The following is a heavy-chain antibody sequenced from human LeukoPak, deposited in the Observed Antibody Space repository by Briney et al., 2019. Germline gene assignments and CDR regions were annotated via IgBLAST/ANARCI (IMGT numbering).Heavy chain of an antibody. CDR3: ARPDCSGGSCYSSGAFDI. J-gene: IGHJ3*02. V-gene: IGHV3-48*01. CDR2: ISSSSSTI. Sequence: PGGSLRLSRAASGFTFSSYSMNGVRQAPGKGREWVSYISSSSSTIYYADSVKGRFTISRDNAKNSLYLQMNSLRAEDTAVYYCARPDCSGGSCYSSGAFDIWGQGTMVTVSS. CDR1: GFTFSSYS. D-gene: IGHD2-15*01.